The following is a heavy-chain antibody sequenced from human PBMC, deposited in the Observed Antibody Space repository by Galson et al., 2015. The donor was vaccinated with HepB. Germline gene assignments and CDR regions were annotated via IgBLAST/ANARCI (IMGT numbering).Heavy chain of an antibody. J-gene: IGHJ4*02. Sequence: SLRLSCAASGFTFSSYGMHWVRQAPGKGLEWVAVLWYDGSNKYYADSVKGRFTISRDNSKNTLYLQMNSLRAEDTAVYYGARKRRPYCGGDCYLDYWGQGTLVTVSS. D-gene: IGHD2-21*02. CDR2: LWYDGSNK. CDR1: GFTFSSYG. CDR3: ARKRRPYCGGDCYLDY. V-gene: IGHV3-33*08.